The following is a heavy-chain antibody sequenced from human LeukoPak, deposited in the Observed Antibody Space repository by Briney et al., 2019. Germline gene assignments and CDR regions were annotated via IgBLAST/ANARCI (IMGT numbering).Heavy chain of an antibody. D-gene: IGHD3-16*01. V-gene: IGHV1-2*02. CDR3: ARGGPPPDSYYYHMDV. CDR2: INPNSGGT. CDR1: GYTLTELS. Sequence: GASVKVSCKVSGYTLTELSMHWVRQAPGQGLEWMGWINPNSGGTNYAQKFQGRVTMTRDTSISTAYMELSRLRSDDTAVYYCARGGPPPDSYYYHMDVWGKGTTVTVSS. J-gene: IGHJ6*03.